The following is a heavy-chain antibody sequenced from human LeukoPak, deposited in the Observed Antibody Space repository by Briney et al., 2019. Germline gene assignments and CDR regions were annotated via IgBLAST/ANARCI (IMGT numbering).Heavy chain of an antibody. J-gene: IGHJ4*02. D-gene: IGHD3-22*01. CDR3: ARDRSSGYYGSSDY. CDR1: GFTFSSYS. Sequence: GGSLRLSCAASGFTFSSYSMNWVRQAPGKGLEWFSYISSSSTIYYADSVKGRFSIYRDNAKNSLYLQMDSLRDEDTAVYYCARDRSSGYYGSSDYWGQGTLVTVSS. CDR2: ISSSSTI. V-gene: IGHV3-48*02.